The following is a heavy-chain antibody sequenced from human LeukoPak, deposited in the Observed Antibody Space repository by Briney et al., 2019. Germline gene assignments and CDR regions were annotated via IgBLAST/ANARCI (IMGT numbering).Heavy chain of an antibody. J-gene: IGHJ4*02. CDR1: GYTFTSYD. Sequence: ASVKVSCKASGYTFTSYDINWVRQATGQGLEWMGWMNPNSGNTGYAQKFQGRVTMTRNTSISTAYMELSSLRSEETAVYYCARVVGKTRESDYWGQGTLVTASS. D-gene: IGHD1-26*01. V-gene: IGHV1-8*01. CDR3: ARVVGKTRESDY. CDR2: MNPNSGNT.